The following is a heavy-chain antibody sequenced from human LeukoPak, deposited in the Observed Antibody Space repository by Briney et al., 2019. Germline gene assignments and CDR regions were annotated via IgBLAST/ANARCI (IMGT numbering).Heavy chain of an antibody. Sequence: ASVKVSCKASAYSFSSYDINWVRQATGQGLEWMGWMNPNSGNTGYAQKFQGRVTMTRNTSINTAYMELSGVISEDTAVYFCTRAGERPIRYFDYWGQGTLVTVSS. D-gene: IGHD3-9*01. V-gene: IGHV1-8*01. CDR3: TRAGERPIRYFDY. CDR2: MNPNSGNT. CDR1: AYSFSSYD. J-gene: IGHJ4*02.